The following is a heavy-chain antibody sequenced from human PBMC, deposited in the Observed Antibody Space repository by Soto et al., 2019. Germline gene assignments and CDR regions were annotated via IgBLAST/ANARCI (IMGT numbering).Heavy chain of an antibody. CDR2: ISPIFGTT. CDR3: ASSSGNNYGVGTNYYFDY. D-gene: IGHD5-18*01. CDR1: GGTFSTYS. J-gene: IGHJ4*02. Sequence: QVQLVQSGAEVKKPGSSVKVSCKTSGGTFSTYSIVWVRQAPGEGLEWVGGISPIFGTTNYAQKFQDRVTITADKSTNTAFMELSRLKSVDTAMYYCASSSGNNYGVGTNYYFDYWGQGTLVTVSS. V-gene: IGHV1-69*06.